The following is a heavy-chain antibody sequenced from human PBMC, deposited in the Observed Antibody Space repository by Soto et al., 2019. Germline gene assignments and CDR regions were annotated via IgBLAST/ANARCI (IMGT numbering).Heavy chain of an antibody. CDR2: ISGSGGST. CDR1: GFTFSSYA. Sequence: GGSLRLSCAASGFTFSSYAMSWVRQAPGKGLEWVSAISGSGGSTYYADSVKGRFTISRDNSKNTLYLQMNSLRAEDTAVYYCAKAVVPAAMISYYFDYWGQGTLVTVSS. V-gene: IGHV3-23*01. J-gene: IGHJ4*02. CDR3: AKAVVPAAMISYYFDY. D-gene: IGHD2-2*01.